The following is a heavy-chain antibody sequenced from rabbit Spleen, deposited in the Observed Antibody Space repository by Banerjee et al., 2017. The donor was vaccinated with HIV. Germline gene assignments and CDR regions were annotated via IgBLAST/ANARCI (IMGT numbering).Heavy chain of an antibody. CDR3: VRDRANIGGDYGPFYFDL. D-gene: IGHD2-1*01. CDR2: IDPIFGST. Sequence: QEQLVESGGDLVQPGGSLKLSCKASGFDFSGYGVSWVRQAPGKGLEWIGYIDPIFGSTYFASWVNGRFTISSHNAQNTLYLQLNSLTAADTATYFCVRDRANIGGDYGPFYFDLWGPGTLVTVS. CDR1: GFDFSGYG. V-gene: IGHV1S47*01. J-gene: IGHJ4*01.